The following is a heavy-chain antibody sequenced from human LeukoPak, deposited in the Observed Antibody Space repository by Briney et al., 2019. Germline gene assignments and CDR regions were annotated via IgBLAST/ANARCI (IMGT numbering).Heavy chain of an antibody. CDR1: GFSLTSYS. J-gene: IGHJ4*02. CDR2: ISISGDTI. D-gene: IGHD5-18*01. Sequence: GGSLRLSCAASGFSLTSYSMKWVREAPGKGLEGVSYISISGDTIYYADSAKGRLTISRDNAKNSLYLQMNSLRAADTAVYYCARARGYSYGYSDYWGQGTLVTVSS. CDR3: ARARGYSYGYSDY. V-gene: IGHV3-48*04.